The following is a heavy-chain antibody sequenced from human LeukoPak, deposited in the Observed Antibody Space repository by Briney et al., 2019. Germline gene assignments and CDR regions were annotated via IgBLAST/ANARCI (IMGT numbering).Heavy chain of an antibody. V-gene: IGHV3-23*01. CDR3: AKLKGII. CDR2: IFPTSREI. Sequence: PGGSLRLSCAASGFTFSSFAMIWVRQPPGKGLEWVSSIFPTSREIHYADSVRGRFTISRDNSKSTLSLQMNSLRAEDTAVYYCAKLKGIIWGQGTMVTVSS. CDR1: GFTFSSFA. J-gene: IGHJ3*02.